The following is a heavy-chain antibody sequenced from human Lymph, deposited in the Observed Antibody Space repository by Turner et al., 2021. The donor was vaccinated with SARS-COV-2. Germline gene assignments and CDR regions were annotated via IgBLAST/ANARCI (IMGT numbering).Heavy chain of an antibody. CDR1: GCTFDEYA. J-gene: IGHJ6*02. CDR2: ISGNSGSI. V-gene: IGHV3-9*01. CDR3: AKGRRVDMDV. Sequence: EVQLVESGGGLVPPGGLLRPSCAASGCTFDEYAMHWVRQAPGKGLEGVSGISGNSGSIGYANSVKSRFTISRNNAKNSMYLQMNSLRAEDTALYYFAKGRRVDMDVWGQGTTVTVSS.